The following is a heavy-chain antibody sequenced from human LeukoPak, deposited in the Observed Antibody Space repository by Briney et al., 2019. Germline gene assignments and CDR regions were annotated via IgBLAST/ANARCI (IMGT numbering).Heavy chain of an antibody. V-gene: IGHV3-15*01. CDR1: GFTFSNAW. Sequence: PGGSLRLSCAASGFTFSNAWMSWVRQAPGKGLEWVGRIKSKTDGGTTDYAAPVKGRFTISRDDSKNTLKLQMNSLKTEDTAVYYCTTDWSGYDSSGYYRYFDYWGQGTLVTVSS. J-gene: IGHJ4*02. CDR2: IKSKTDGGTT. D-gene: IGHD3-22*01. CDR3: TTDWSGYDSSGYYRYFDY.